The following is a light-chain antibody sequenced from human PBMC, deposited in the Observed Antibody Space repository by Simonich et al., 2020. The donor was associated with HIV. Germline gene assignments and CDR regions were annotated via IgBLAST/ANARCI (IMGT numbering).Light chain of an antibody. J-gene: IGKJ2*01. Sequence: EIVMTQSPATLSVSPGERAPLSCRASQSVSNNLAWYQQKPGQAPRLLIYGASTRATGIPARFTGSGSVTEFTLTISSLQSADFAVYYCQQYNNWPYTFGQGTKLEIK. V-gene: IGKV3-15*01. CDR3: QQYNNWPYT. CDR2: GAS. CDR1: QSVSNN.